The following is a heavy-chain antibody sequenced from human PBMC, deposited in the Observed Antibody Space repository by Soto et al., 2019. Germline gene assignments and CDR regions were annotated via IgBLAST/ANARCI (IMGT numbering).Heavy chain of an antibody. CDR1: GDSVSSDRFY. Sequence: SETLSLTCTVSGDSVSSDRFYWNWIRQPPGKGLEWIGYIYFSGSTSYTPSLKSRVTISLDTSKNQFSLKLTSVTAADTAVYYCARLPSRHLVDYWGQGTLVTVSS. J-gene: IGHJ4*02. V-gene: IGHV4-61*01. CDR2: IYFSGST. CDR3: ARLPSRHLVDY. D-gene: IGHD3-3*02.